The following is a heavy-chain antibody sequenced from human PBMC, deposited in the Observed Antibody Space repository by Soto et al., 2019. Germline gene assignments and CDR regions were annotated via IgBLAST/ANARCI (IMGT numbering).Heavy chain of an antibody. CDR2: IYYSGST. V-gene: IGHV4-59*01. D-gene: IGHD3-22*01. CDR1: GGSISSYY. J-gene: IGHJ3*02. Sequence: SETLSLTCTVSGGSISSYYWGWIRQPPGKGLEWIGYIYYSGSTNYTPSLKSRVTISVDTSKNQFSRKLSVVTAADTAVYYCARAGYYDSSGYYFEAFDIWGQGTMVTVSS. CDR3: ARAGYYDSSGYYFEAFDI.